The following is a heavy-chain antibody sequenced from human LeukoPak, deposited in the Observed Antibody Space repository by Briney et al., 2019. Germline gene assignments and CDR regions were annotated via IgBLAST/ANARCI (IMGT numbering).Heavy chain of an antibody. CDR2: IKEDGSEK. Sequence: GGSLRLSCAASGVTLSSYWMSWVRQAPGKGLEWVANIKEDGSEKCYVDSVKGRFTISRDNAKNSLYLHMNSLTAEDTAMYYCARDWLAGVPFDAFDLWGQGTMVTVSS. D-gene: IGHD3-10*01. V-gene: IGHV3-7*01. J-gene: IGHJ3*01. CDR1: GVTLSSYW. CDR3: ARDWLAGVPFDAFDL.